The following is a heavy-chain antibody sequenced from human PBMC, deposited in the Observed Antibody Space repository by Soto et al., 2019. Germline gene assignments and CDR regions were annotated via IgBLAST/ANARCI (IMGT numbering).Heavy chain of an antibody. J-gene: IGHJ4*02. V-gene: IGHV4-30-2*01. Sequence: QLQLQESGSGLVKPSQTLSLTCAVSGGSISSGGYSWSWIRQPPGKGLEWIGYIYHSGSTYYHPSLNRPVHISGDRTKDQVSPKRSSMTAADTALYYCARAGCLGVVAVDCWGQGTLVTVSS. D-gene: IGHD3-22*01. CDR1: GGSISSGGYS. CDR3: ARAGCLGVVAVDC. CDR2: IYHSGST.